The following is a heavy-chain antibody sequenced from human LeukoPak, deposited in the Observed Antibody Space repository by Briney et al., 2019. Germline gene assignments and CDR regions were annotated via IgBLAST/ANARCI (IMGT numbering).Heavy chain of an antibody. CDR2: IYYSGST. CDR1: GGSISSGDYY. V-gene: IGHV4-30-4*08. CDR3: ARALPSMIVRDGYFDY. J-gene: IGHJ4*02. D-gene: IGHD3-22*01. Sequence: SETLFLTCTVSGGSISSGDYYWSWIRQPPGKGLEWIGYIYYSGSTYYNPSLKSRVTISVDTSKNQFSLKLSSVTAADTAVYYCARALPSMIVRDGYFDYWGQGTLVTVSS.